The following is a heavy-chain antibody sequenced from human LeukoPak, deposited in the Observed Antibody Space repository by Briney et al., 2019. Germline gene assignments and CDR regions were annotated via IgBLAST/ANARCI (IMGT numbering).Heavy chain of an antibody. D-gene: IGHD6-13*01. CDR3: ARVGIAAAGRPPIPFDY. Sequence: PSETLSLTCTVSGGSISSGDYYWSWIRQPPGKGLEWIGYIYYSGSTYYNPSLKSRVTISVDTSKNQFSLKLSSVTAADTAVYYCARVGIAAAGRPPIPFDYWGQGTLVTVSS. J-gene: IGHJ4*02. V-gene: IGHV4-30-4*01. CDR1: GGSISSGDYY. CDR2: IYYSGST.